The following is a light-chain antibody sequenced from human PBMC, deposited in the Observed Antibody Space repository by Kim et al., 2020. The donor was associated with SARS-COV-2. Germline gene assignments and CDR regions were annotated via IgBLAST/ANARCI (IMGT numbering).Light chain of an antibody. CDR2: GKN. CDR1: GLGNYF. J-gene: IGLJ2*01. Sequence: AWGQPVRITCQGAGLGNYFASWYQQRPGQAPILVIYGKNSRPSGIPDRFSGSSSGSTASLTITGAQAEDEADYYCNSRDSNGNHLVFGGGTQLTVL. CDR3: NSRDSNGNHLV. V-gene: IGLV3-19*01.